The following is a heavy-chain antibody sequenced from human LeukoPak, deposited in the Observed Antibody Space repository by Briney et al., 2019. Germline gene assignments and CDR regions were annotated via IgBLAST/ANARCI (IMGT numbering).Heavy chain of an antibody. CDR2: IIPILGIA. D-gene: IGHD2-2*01. J-gene: IGHJ4*02. CDR3: ARDQDIVVVPADPYGDYGFDY. CDR1: VGTFSSYA. Sequence: GASVKVSCKASVGTFSSYAISWVRQAPGQGLEWMGRIIPILGIANYAQKFQGRVTITADKSTSTAYMELSSLRSEDTAVYYCARDQDIVVVPADPYGDYGFDYWGQGTLVTVSS. V-gene: IGHV1-69*04.